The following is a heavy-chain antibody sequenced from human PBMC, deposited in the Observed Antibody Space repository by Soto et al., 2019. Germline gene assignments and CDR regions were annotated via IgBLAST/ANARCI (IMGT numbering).Heavy chain of an antibody. V-gene: IGHV4-39*01. CDR3: ARHNTSGFGYWAKQWLVRLGNWFDP. J-gene: IGHJ5*02. CDR2: IYYSGST. Sequence: NPSETLSLTCTVSGGSTSSSSYYWGWIRQPPGKGLEWIGSIYYSGSTYYNPSLKSRVTISVDTSKNQFSLKLSSVTAADTAVYYCARHNTSGFGYWAKQWLVRLGNWFDPWGQGTLVTVSS. D-gene: IGHD6-19*01. CDR1: GGSTSSSSYY.